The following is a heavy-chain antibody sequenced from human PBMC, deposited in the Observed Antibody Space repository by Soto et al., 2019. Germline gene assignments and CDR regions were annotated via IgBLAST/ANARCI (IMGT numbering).Heavy chain of an antibody. Sequence: SVTPSLTRQTSASSYCLGMAYLPRLTQPPGKGLEWIGSSYYSGTTYFNPSLKSRATISVDKSKNQFSLRLTSVTAADTAMDYCTRRYNWNDNYVDPWGPEAPVTVS. CDR3: TRRYNWNDNYVDP. D-gene: IGHD1-20*01. V-gene: IGHV4-39*01. CDR1: ASSYCLGMAY. CDR2: SYYSGTT. J-gene: IGHJ5*02.